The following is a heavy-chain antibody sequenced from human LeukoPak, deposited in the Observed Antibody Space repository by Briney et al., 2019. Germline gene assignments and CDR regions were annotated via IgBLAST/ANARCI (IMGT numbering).Heavy chain of an antibody. D-gene: IGHD6-13*01. V-gene: IGHV4-30-4*08. J-gene: IGHJ3*02. CDR1: GGSISSGGYY. CDR2: IYYSGST. CDR3: ARMGSSWYEDAFDI. Sequence: SETLSLTCTVSGGSISSGGYYWSWIRQHPGKGLEWIGYIYYSGSTYCNPSLKSRVTISVDTSKNQFSLKLSSVTAADTAVYYCARMGSSWYEDAFDIWGQGTMVTVSS.